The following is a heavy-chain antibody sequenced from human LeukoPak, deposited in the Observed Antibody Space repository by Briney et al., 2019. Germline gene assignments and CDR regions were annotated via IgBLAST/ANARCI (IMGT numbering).Heavy chain of an antibody. CDR1: GFTFSNHA. J-gene: IGHJ4*02. V-gene: IGHV3-33*06. D-gene: IGHD3-22*01. Sequence: GGSLRLSCAASGFTFSNHAIHWVRQAPGKGLEWVAVIWFDGSNKYYVDSVKGRFTISRDNSKNTVYLQMDSLRAEDTAVYYCAKGSYYDSSGSFYFDYWGQGTLVTVSS. CDR3: AKGSYYDSSGSFYFDY. CDR2: IWFDGSNK.